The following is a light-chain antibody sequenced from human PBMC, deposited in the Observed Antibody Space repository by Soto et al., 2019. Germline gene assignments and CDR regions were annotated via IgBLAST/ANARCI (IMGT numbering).Light chain of an antibody. CDR3: QTWGSGIRV. J-gene: IGLJ2*01. CDR2: VNSDGSH. V-gene: IGLV4-69*01. Sequence: QLVLTQSPSASASLGAWVKLTCTLSSGHSSYAIAWHQQQPEKGPRYLMQVNSDGSHTKGDGIPDRFSGSSSGAERYLTISSLQSADEADYYCQTWGSGIRVFGGGTKLTVL. CDR1: SGHSSYA.